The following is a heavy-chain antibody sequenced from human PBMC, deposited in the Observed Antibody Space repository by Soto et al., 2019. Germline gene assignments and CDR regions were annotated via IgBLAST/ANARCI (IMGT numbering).Heavy chain of an antibody. J-gene: IGHJ4*02. V-gene: IGHV4-34*01. CDR3: ARESRGYYDSSGYYRYDY. CDR2: INHSGST. Sequence: QVQLQQWGAGLLKPSETLSLTCAVYGGSFSGYYWSWIRQPPGKGLEWIGEINHSGSTNYNPSLKIGGTISVDTSKNQFSLKLSSVTAADTAVYYCARESRGYYDSSGYYRYDYWGQGTLVTVSS. D-gene: IGHD3-22*01. CDR1: GGSFSGYY.